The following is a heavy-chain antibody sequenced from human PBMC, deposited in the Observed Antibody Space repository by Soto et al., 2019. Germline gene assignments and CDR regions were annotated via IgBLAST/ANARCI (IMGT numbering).Heavy chain of an antibody. CDR1: GFTFSSYA. CDR3: ARRGSGSYYDY. J-gene: IGHJ4*02. Sequence: EVQLLESGGGLVQPGGSLRLSCAASGFTFSSYAMRWVRQAPGKGLEWVSAISGSGGSTYYADSVKGRVTISRDNAKNALYLQMNSLSAEDTAVYYWARRGSGSYYDYWGQGTLVTVSS. CDR2: ISGSGGST. V-gene: IGHV3-23*01. D-gene: IGHD1-26*01.